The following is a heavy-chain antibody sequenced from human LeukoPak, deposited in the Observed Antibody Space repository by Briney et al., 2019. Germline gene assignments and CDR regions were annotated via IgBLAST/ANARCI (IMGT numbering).Heavy chain of an antibody. Sequence: GGSLRLSCAASGFTFSSYGMHWVRQAPGKGLEWVAVISYDGSNKNYADSVKGRFTISRDNSKNTLYLQMNSLRAEDTAVYYCATGLGGWYMGDYWGQGTLVTVSS. CDR3: ATGLGGWYMGDY. J-gene: IGHJ4*02. D-gene: IGHD6-19*01. CDR1: GFTFSSYG. CDR2: ISYDGSNK. V-gene: IGHV3-30*03.